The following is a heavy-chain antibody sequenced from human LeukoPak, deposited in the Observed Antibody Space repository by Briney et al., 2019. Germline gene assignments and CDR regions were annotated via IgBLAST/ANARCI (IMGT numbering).Heavy chain of an antibody. V-gene: IGHV3-21*01. CDR2: ISSSSSYI. CDR3: ARDGAAAGDYYYYYMDV. CDR1: GFTFSSYS. D-gene: IGHD6-13*01. Sequence: GGSPRLSCAASGFTFSSYSMNWVRQAPGKGLEWVSSISSSSSYIYYADSVKGRFTISRDNAKNSLYLQMNSLRAEDTAVYYCARDGAAAGDYYYYYMDVWGKGTTVTVSS. J-gene: IGHJ6*03.